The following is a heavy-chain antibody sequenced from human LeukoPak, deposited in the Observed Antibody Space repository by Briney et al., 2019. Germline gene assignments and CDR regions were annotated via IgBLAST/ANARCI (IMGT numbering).Heavy chain of an antibody. Sequence: GGSLRLSCAASGFTFSSYAMSWVRQAPGKGLEWVANIKQDGSEKYYVDSVKGRFTISRDNAKNSLYLQMNSLRAEDTAVYYCARVGSGFDYWGQGTLVTVSS. CDR3: ARVGSGFDY. CDR2: IKQDGSEK. J-gene: IGHJ4*02. D-gene: IGHD6-19*01. V-gene: IGHV3-7*01. CDR1: GFTFSSYA.